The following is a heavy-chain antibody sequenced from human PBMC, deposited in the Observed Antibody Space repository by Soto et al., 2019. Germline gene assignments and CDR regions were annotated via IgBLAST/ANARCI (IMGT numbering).Heavy chain of an antibody. CDR3: AREYGGLSAFDI. CDR2: INAGNGNT. D-gene: IGHD3-10*01. J-gene: IGHJ3*02. V-gene: IGHV1-3*01. Sequence: QVQLVQSGAEVKKPGASVKVSCKASGYTFTSYAMHWVRQAPGQRLEWMGWINAGNGNTKYSQKFQGRVTITRDTTASTAYMELSSLKSEDTAVYYCAREYGGLSAFDIWGQGTMVTVSS. CDR1: GYTFTSYA.